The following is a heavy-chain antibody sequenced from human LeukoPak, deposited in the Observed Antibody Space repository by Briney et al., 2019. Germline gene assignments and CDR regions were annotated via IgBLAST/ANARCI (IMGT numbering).Heavy chain of an antibody. V-gene: IGHV3-48*04. CDR3: ARAGSRWGYGRYYYYMDV. D-gene: IGHD5-12*01. Sequence: GGSLRLSCAASGFTFSSYSMNWVRQAPGKGLEWVSYISSSGSTIYYADSVEGRFTISRDNAKNSLYLQMNSLRAEDTAVYYCARAGSRWGYGRYYYYMDVWGKGTTVTISS. J-gene: IGHJ6*03. CDR1: GFTFSSYS. CDR2: ISSSGSTI.